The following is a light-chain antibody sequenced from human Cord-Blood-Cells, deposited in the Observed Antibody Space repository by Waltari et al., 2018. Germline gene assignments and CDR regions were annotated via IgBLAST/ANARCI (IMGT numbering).Light chain of an antibody. CDR3: QQYGSSPPFT. CDR1: QSVSSSY. Sequence: EIVLTQSPGTLSLSPGERATLSCRASQSVSSSYLAWYQQKPGQAPRLRIYGGSSRATGIPDRFSGRGSGTDFTLTISRLGPEDFAVYYCQQYGSSPPFTFGPGTKVDIK. J-gene: IGKJ3*01. V-gene: IGKV3-20*01. CDR2: GGS.